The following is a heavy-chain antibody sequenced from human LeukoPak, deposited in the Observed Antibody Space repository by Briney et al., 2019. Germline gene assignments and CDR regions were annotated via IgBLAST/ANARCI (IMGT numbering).Heavy chain of an antibody. CDR1: GFTFSSYA. Sequence: GGSLRLSCAASGFTFSSYAMSWVRQAPGKGLEWVSAISGSGGSTYYADSVKGRFTISRDNSKNTLYLQMNSLRAEDTAVYYCAKTFRGYYDILTGFGHWGQGTPVTVSS. D-gene: IGHD3-9*01. CDR2: ISGSGGST. CDR3: AKTFRGYYDILTGFGH. V-gene: IGHV3-23*01. J-gene: IGHJ4*02.